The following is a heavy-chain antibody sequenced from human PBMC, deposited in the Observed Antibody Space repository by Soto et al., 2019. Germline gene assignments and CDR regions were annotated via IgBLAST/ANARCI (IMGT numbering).Heavy chain of an antibody. D-gene: IGHD4-17*01. CDR1: GFIFSNYG. Sequence: PGGSLRLSCAASGFIFSNYGIHWVRQAPGKGLEWVAVIWYDGRSKYYADSVNGRFTISRDNSKVYLQMKSLRVEDTAVYYCARDPGRYGPRPDYIDYWGQGTLVTVSS. V-gene: IGHV3-33*01. J-gene: IGHJ4*02. CDR2: IWYDGRSK. CDR3: ARDPGRYGPRPDYIDY.